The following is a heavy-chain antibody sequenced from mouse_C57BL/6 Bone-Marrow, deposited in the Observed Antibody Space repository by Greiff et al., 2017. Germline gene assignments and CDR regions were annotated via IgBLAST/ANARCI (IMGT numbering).Heavy chain of an antibody. Sequence: EVQVVESGPELVKPGASVKIPCKASGYTFTDSNMDWVKQSHGTSLEWIGDLTPNNGGTIYNKKFKGKATLTVDKSSSTAYMEIRSLTSEDTAVYYCARGVYGSSYGDYWGQGTSVTVSS. CDR3: ARGVYGSSYGDY. CDR2: LTPNNGGT. CDR1: GYTFTDSN. J-gene: IGHJ4*01. D-gene: IGHD1-1*01. V-gene: IGHV1-18*01.